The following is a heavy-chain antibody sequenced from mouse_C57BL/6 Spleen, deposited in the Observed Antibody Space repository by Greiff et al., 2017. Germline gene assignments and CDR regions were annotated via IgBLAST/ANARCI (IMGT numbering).Heavy chain of an antibody. J-gene: IGHJ3*01. D-gene: IGHD1-1*01. Sequence: EVKVVESGEGLVKPGGSLKLSCAASGFTFSSYAMSWVRQTPEKRLEWVAYISSGGDYIYYADTVKGRFTISRDNARNTLYLQMSSLKSEDTAMYYCTRVYCGSSFAYWGQGTLVTVSA. CDR1: GFTFSSYA. CDR3: TRVYCGSSFAY. V-gene: IGHV5-9-1*02. CDR2: ISSGGDYI.